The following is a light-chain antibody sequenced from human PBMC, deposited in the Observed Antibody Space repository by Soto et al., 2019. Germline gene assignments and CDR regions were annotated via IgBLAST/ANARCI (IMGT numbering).Light chain of an antibody. CDR2: RNN. J-gene: IGLJ1*01. CDR3: AAWDDSLSVYV. V-gene: IGLV1-47*01. CDR1: SSNIGSNY. Sequence: QSVLTQPPSASGTPGQRVTISCSGSSSNIGSNYVYWYQQLPGTAPKLLIYRNNQRPSGVPDRFSGSKSGTSASLAISGLGSEDEADYYCAAWDDSLSVYVFGTGTKLTVL.